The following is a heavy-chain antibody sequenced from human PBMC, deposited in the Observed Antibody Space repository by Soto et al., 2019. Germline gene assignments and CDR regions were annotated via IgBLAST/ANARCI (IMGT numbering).Heavy chain of an antibody. J-gene: IGHJ5*02. CDR3: AKGFSSDSTRYFDP. Sequence: EVQLLESGGGLVQPGGSLRLSCAASGFIFSNYAMTWVRQAPGKGLEWVSSITGSGDRTHYAASVEGPFTISRDNSKNTLYLQMNTLRAEDTAVYYCAKGFSSDSTRYFDPWGQGTLVTVSS. D-gene: IGHD3-22*01. CDR2: ITGSGDRT. CDR1: GFIFSNYA. V-gene: IGHV3-23*01.